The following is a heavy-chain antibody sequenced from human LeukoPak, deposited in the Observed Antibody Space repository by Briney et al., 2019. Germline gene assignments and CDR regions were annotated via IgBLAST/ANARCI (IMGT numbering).Heavy chain of an antibody. CDR1: GYTFTGYY. J-gene: IGHJ5*02. Sequence: ASVKVSCKASGYTFTGYYMHWVRQAPGQGLEWMGIINPSGGSTSYAQKFQGRVTMTRDTSTSTVYMELSSLRSEDTAVYYCARDPHFDNWFDPWGQGTLVTVSS. D-gene: IGHD3-3*02. CDR2: INPSGGST. V-gene: IGHV1-46*01. CDR3: ARDPHFDNWFDP.